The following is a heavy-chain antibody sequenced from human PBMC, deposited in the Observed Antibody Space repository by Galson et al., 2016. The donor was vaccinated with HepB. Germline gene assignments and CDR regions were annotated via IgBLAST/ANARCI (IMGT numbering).Heavy chain of an antibody. CDR3: ARERGGYTYGDL. J-gene: IGHJ6*02. CDR2: ISAYSGYT. CDR1: GYTFTSYG. V-gene: IGHV1-18*01. D-gene: IGHD5-18*01. Sequence: SVKVSCKASGYTFTSYGITWVRQAPGQGLEWMGWISAYSGYTYYAQELQGRVTMTTDTSTTTAYMELRSLRSDDTAVYYCARERGGYTYGDLWGQGTTVTVSS.